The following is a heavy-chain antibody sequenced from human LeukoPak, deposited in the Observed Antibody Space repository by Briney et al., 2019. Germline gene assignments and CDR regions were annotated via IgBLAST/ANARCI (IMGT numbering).Heavy chain of an antibody. V-gene: IGHV1-2*02. D-gene: IGHD6-13*01. J-gene: IGHJ4*02. CDR3: ARSSIIAAAGPYYFDY. Sequence: ASVKVSCKASGYSFTAYYMHWVRQAPGRGLEWMGWINPNSGGTNYAQKFQGRVTMTRDTSISTAYMELSRLRSDDTAVYYCARSSIIAAAGPYYFDYWGQGTLVTVSS. CDR2: INPNSGGT. CDR1: GYSFTAYY.